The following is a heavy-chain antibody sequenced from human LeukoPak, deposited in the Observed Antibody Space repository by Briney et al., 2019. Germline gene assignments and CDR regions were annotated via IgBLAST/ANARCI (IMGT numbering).Heavy chain of an antibody. V-gene: IGHV3-66*01. CDR3: ASPASPGGWELFQH. CDR2: IYSGGST. Sequence: SVIYSGGSTYYADSVKGRFTISRDNSKNTLYLQMNSLRAEDTAVYYCASPASPGGWELFQHWGQGTLVTVSS. J-gene: IGHJ1*01. D-gene: IGHD1-7*01.